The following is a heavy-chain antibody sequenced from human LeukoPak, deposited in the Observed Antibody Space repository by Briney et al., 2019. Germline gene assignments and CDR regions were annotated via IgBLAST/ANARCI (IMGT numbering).Heavy chain of an antibody. CDR1: GGSSSFYF. CDR3: ARDSDSGFQ. J-gene: IGHJ4*02. V-gene: IGHV4-34*01. CDR2: IDNRGST. Sequence: PSETLSLTCTVSGGSSSFYFWDWIRQPPGEGLDWIGEIDNRGSTQYKPSLRSRGIISIDTSGNHFSLKLTSVTAADTAVYFCARDSDSGFQWGQGMLVTVSS. D-gene: IGHD3-16*01.